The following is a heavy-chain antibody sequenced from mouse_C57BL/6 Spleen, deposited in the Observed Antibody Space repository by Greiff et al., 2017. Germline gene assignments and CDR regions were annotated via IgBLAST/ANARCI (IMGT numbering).Heavy chain of an antibody. J-gene: IGHJ4*01. CDR2: INPSSGYT. D-gene: IGHD1-1*01. Sequence: QVQLQQSGAELARPGASVKMSCKASGYTFTSYTMHWVKQRPGQGLEWIGNINPSSGYTKYNQKFKDKATLTADKSSSTAYMQLSSLTSEDSAVYYCARVGSFYAMDYWGQGTSVTVSS. V-gene: IGHV1-4*01. CDR1: GYTFTSYT. CDR3: ARVGSFYAMDY.